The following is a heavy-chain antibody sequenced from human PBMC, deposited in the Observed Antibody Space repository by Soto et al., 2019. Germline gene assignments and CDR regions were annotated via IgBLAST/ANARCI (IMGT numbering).Heavy chain of an antibody. J-gene: IGHJ5*02. Sequence: ASVKVSCKASGYTFTGYYMHWVRQAPGQGLEWMGWINPNSGGTNYAQKFQGRVTMTRDTSISTAYMELSRLRSDDTAVYYCVPHDILTTAFDPWGQGTLVTVSS. D-gene: IGHD3-9*01. CDR2: INPNSGGT. V-gene: IGHV1-2*02. CDR1: GYTFTGYY. CDR3: VPHDILTTAFDP.